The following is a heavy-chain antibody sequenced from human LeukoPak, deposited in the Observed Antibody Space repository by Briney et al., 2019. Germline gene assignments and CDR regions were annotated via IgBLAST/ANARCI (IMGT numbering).Heavy chain of an antibody. V-gene: IGHV3-23*01. J-gene: IGHJ4*02. CDR1: GFTFSTYA. CDR3: ARRGYSGYQNFDY. CDR2: ISSSGDRT. Sequence: GGSLRLSCAASGFTFSTYAMTWVRQAPGKGLEWVSTISSSGDRTDFPDSVKGRFTISRDNSKNTLYVQMNSLRAEDTAVYYCARRGYSGYQNFDYWGQGTLVTVSS. D-gene: IGHD5-12*01.